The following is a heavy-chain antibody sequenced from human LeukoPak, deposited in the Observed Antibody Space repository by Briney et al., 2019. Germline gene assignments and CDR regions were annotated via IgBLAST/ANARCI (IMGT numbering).Heavy chain of an antibody. CDR2: MNPNRGNT. CDR1: GYTFTSYY. J-gene: IGHJ4*02. Sequence: ASVKVSCKASGYTFTSYYMHWVRQATGQGLEGMGWMNPNRGNTGYAQTFHGRVTMTRNTSISTAYMELSSLRSEDTAVYYCARGLHYDFWSGYYWGQGTLVTVSS. CDR3: ARGLHYDFWSGYY. D-gene: IGHD3-3*01. V-gene: IGHV1-8*02.